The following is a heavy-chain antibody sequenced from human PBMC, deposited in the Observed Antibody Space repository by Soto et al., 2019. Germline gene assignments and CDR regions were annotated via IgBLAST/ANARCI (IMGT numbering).Heavy chain of an antibody. D-gene: IGHD3-3*01. V-gene: IGHV2-5*02. J-gene: IGHJ1*01. CDR1: GFSLSTSGVG. CDR2: IYWDDDK. CDR3: AHSTDDFWSGYSPFQH. Sequence: ESGPTLVNPTQTLTLTCTFSGFSLSTSGVGVGWIRQPPGKALEWLALIYWDDDKRYSPSLKSRLTITKDTSKNQVVLTMTNMDPVDTATYYCAHSTDDFWSGYSPFQHWGQGTLVTVSS.